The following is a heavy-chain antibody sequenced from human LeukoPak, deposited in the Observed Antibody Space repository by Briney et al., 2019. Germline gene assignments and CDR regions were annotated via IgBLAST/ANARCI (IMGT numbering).Heavy chain of an antibody. CDR2: INHSGST. Sequence: SETLSLTCAVYGGSFSGYYWSWIRQPPGKGLEWIGEINHSGSTNYNPSLKSRVTISVDTSKNQFSLKLSPVTAADTAVYYCARILGYCSGGSCYESWGQGTLVTVSS. V-gene: IGHV4-34*01. D-gene: IGHD2-15*01. J-gene: IGHJ4*02. CDR1: GGSFSGYY. CDR3: ARILGYCSGGSCYES.